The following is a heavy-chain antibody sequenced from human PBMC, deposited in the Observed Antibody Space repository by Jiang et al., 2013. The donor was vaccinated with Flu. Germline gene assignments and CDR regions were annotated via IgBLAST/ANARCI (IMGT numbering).Heavy chain of an antibody. J-gene: IGHJ4*02. D-gene: IGHD3-16*01. CDR1: GFVFSGSG. CDR3: AKDYGTEGDMTRRGHLDY. V-gene: IGHV3-33*06. Sequence: QLVESGGGVVQPGRSLRLSCAASGFVFSGSGMHWVRQAPGKGLEWVAIIWYDGSNKYYADSVKGRFTISRDNSKNTVYLQMNSLRAEDTGVYYCAKDYGTEGDMTRRGHLDYWGQGTLVTVSS. CDR2: IWYDGSNK.